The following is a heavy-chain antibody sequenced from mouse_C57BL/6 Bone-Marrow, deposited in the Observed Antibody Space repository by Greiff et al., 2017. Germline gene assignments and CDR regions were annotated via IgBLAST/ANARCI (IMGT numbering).Heavy chain of an antibody. J-gene: IGHJ3*01. Sequence: QVHVKQSGAELVRPGTSVKVSCKASGYAFTNYLIAWVKQRPGQGLEWIGVLNPGSGGTNYNEPFKGKATLTADQSSSTAYMQLSSLTSEDSAVYFCARWNPWFAYWGQGTLVTVSA. V-gene: IGHV1-54*01. CDR3: ARWNPWFAY. CDR1: GYAFTNYL. CDR2: LNPGSGGT.